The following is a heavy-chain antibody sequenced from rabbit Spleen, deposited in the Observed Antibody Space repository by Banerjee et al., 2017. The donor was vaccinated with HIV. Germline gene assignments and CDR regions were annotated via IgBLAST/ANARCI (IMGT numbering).Heavy chain of an antibody. V-gene: IGHV1S40*01. Sequence: QQLVESGGGLVKPGASLTLTCKASGFSFSSGYDMCWVRQAPGKGPEWIACIDVDSSGNTYYASWAEGRLTISKTSSTTVTLQMTSLTAADTATYFCARDLFAVIGWNFNLWGQPTLVTVS. CDR3: ARDLFAVIGWNFNL. D-gene: IGHD1-1*01. CDR2: IDVDSSGNT. J-gene: IGHJ4*01. CDR1: GFSFSSGYD.